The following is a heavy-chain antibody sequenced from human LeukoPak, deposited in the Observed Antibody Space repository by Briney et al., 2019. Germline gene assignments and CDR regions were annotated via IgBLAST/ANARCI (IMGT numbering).Heavy chain of an antibody. V-gene: IGHV4-59*12. CDR1: GGSISSYY. J-gene: IGHJ5*02. CDR3: ARANGACEHRLLWFGELLSLLDP. D-gene: IGHD3-10*01. CDR2: ISYSGTT. Sequence: RSSETLSLTCTVSGGSISSYYWSWIRQPPGKGLEWIGSISYSGTTYYNPSLKSRVTISVDTSKNQFSLKLSSVTAADTAVYYCARANGACEHRLLWFGELLSLLDPWGQGTLVTVSS.